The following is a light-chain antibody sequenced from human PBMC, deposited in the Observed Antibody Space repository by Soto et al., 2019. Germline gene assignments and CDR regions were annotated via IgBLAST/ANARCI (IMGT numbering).Light chain of an antibody. J-gene: IGKJ1*01. CDR3: QQYFSYSQT. CDR2: KAS. V-gene: IGKV1-5*03. CDR1: QSISDW. Sequence: IQMTQSPSTLSASVGDRVTITCRASQSISDWLAWYQQKPGKAPKLLIYKASNLESGVPSRFSASGSVKEFTLTISSLQPDDSATYYCQQYFSYSQTFGQGTKVDIK.